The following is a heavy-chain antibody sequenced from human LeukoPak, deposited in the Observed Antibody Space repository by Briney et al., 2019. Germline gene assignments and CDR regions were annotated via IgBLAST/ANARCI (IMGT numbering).Heavy chain of an antibody. CDR2: IYSSGST. V-gene: IGHV4-4*07. J-gene: IGHJ4*02. CDR3: ARGGKATVVTM. D-gene: IGHD4-23*01. Sequence: ASETLSLTCTVSGGNINSYYWSWIRQPAGKGLEWIGRIYSSGSTNYNLSLKSRVSMSVDTSKNQFSLKLTSVTAADTAVYYCARGGKATVVTMWGQGILVTVSS. CDR1: GGNINSYY.